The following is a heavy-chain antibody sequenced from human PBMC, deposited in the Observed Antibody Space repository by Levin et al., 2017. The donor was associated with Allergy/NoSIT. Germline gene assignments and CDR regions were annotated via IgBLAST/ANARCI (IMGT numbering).Heavy chain of an antibody. CDR3: ARQPSQIAVAGTIHWSVNWYFDL. D-gene: IGHD6-19*01. V-gene: IGHV5-51*01. Sequence: GESLKISCKGSGYSFTSYWIGWVRQMPGKGLEWMGIIYPGDSDTRYSPSFQGQVTISADKSISTAYLQWSSLKASDTAMYYCARQPSQIAVAGTIHWSVNWYFDLWGRGTLVTVSS. CDR1: GYSFTSYW. J-gene: IGHJ2*01. CDR2: IYPGDSDT.